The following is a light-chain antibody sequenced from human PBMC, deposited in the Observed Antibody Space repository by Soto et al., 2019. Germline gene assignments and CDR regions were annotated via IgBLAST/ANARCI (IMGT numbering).Light chain of an antibody. J-gene: IGKJ1*01. Sequence: DLQMTQTPSSLSAFVGDRVTFTCRASHHISSFLNWYQEKPGKAPQLLIYAAFTLHRGVPSRFSGGGSGTDFTLTISSLQPEDFATYYWQQSYTTPWTFGQGTKVDIK. CDR3: QQSYTTPWT. CDR1: HHISSF. CDR2: AAF. V-gene: IGKV1-39*01.